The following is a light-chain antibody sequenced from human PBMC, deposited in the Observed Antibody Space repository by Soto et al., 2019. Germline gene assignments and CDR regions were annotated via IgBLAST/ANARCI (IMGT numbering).Light chain of an antibody. V-gene: IGKV1-9*01. J-gene: IGKJ5*01. CDR3: QHLNSYPIT. Sequence: QLTQFPSSLYASVGDRVTITCRASQGVSSHLAWHQQKPGKAPKLLIYEVSTLQSGVPSRFSGSGSGTDFTLTISSLQPEDFATYYCQHLNSYPITFGQGTRLEIK. CDR1: QGVSSH. CDR2: EVS.